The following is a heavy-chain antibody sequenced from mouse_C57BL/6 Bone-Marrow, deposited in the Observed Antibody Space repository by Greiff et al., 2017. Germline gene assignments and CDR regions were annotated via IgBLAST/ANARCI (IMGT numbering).Heavy chain of an antibody. V-gene: IGHV1-63*01. CDR2: IYPGGGYT. CDR3: ARSIYDGYCGAWFAY. J-gene: IGHJ3*01. Sequence: QVQLQQSGAELVRPGTSVKMSCKASGYTFTNYWIGWAKQRPGHGLEWIGDIYPGGGYTNYNEKFKGKATLTADKSSSTAYMQFSSLTSEDSAIYYCARSIYDGYCGAWFAYWGQGTLVTVSA. CDR1: GYTFTNYW. D-gene: IGHD2-3*01.